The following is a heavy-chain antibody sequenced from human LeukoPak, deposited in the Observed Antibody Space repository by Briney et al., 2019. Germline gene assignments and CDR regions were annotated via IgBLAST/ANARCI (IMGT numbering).Heavy chain of an antibody. CDR2: FYYTGST. Sequence: SETLSLTCTVSGDSTSSSTYYWGWIRQPPGMGLEWLGSFYYTGSTYYNPSLKSRVTISVDTSKNQFSLKLSSVTAADTAVYYCARHLYSSTRNPTFDYWGQGTLVTVSS. J-gene: IGHJ4*02. CDR3: ARHLYSSTRNPTFDY. CDR1: GDSTSSSTYY. D-gene: IGHD6-13*01. V-gene: IGHV4-39*01.